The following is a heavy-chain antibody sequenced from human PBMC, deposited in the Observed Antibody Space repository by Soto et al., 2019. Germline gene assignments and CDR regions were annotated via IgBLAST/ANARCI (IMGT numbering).Heavy chain of an antibody. CDR1: GYTFSNFW. D-gene: IGHD4-4*01. CDR2: TYPGDHET. J-gene: IGHJ4*01. V-gene: IGHV5-51*01. CDR3: ARSNRRSQSFEV. Sequence: PVDSLKVSCQCCGYTFSNFWICFVRQLPGQGLDWMGITYPGDHETRYSPSFLGKVTISAEKSINTAYLQWSSLEASDSAFYFCARSNRRSQSFEVCGHGALVTVYS.